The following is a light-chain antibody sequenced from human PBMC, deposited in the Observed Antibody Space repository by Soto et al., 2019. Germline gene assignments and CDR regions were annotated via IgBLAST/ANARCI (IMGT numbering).Light chain of an antibody. CDR3: QQYNSYPLT. V-gene: IGKV3-20*01. CDR1: QTVSSNY. CDR2: GAF. J-gene: IGKJ4*01. Sequence: EIVLTQSPGTLSLSPGERATLSCRASQTVSSNYLAWYQQKPGQAPRLLIYGAFTRATATPDRFSGSGSGTDFTLTINRLEPEDFATYYCQQYNSYPLTFGGGTKVEIK.